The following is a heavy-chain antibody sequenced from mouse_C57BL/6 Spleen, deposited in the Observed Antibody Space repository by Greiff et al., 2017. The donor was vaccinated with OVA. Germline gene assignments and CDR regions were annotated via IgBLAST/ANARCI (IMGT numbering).Heavy chain of an antibody. D-gene: IGHD2-4*01. CDR1: GFTFSDYY. V-gene: IGHV5-16*01. CDR2: IIYDGSST. Sequence: EVKLMESEGGLVQPGSSMKLSCTASGFTFSDYYMAWVRQVPEKGLEWVANIIYDGSSTYYLDSLKSRFIISRDNAKNILYLQMSSLKSEDTATYYCAREESYDYDERAWFAYWGQGTLVTVSA. J-gene: IGHJ3*01. CDR3: AREESYDYDERAWFAY.